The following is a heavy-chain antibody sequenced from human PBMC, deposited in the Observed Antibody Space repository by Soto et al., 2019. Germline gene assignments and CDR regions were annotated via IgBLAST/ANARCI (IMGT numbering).Heavy chain of an antibody. V-gene: IGHV3-23*01. CDR2: ISGGGANT. CDR1: GFTFNNYA. Sequence: PGGSLRLSCAASGFTFNNYAMSWVRQAPGKGLEWISGISGGGANTNYADSVKGRFTISRDNSKNTLYLQMNSLRAEDTAVYYCAKGDGSGSYDYWGQGTLVTVSS. CDR3: AKGDGSGSYDY. J-gene: IGHJ4*02. D-gene: IGHD3-10*01.